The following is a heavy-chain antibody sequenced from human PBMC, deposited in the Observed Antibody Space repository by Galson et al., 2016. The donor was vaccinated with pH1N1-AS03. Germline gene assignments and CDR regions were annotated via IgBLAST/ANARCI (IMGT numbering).Heavy chain of an antibody. CDR1: GYTFSRYG. J-gene: IGHJ4*02. CDR3: GRSCNFDVGDY. CDR2: VSPHSGNT. D-gene: IGHD3-9*01. V-gene: IGHV1-18*01. Sequence: SVKVSCKASGYTFSRYGITWVRQAPGQGLEWMGWVSPHSGNTRNAQKFQGRVTMTTDTSTNTAYMELRSLKSDDTAVYFCGRSCNFDVGDYWGQGTLVTVSS.